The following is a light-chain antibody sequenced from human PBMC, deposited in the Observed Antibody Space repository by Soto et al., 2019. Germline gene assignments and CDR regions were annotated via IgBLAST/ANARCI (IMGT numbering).Light chain of an antibody. CDR1: QGISSY. V-gene: IGKV1-9*01. CDR3: QQVNVYPST. Sequence: IQLTQSPSSLSASVGARVTITRRASQGISSYLGWYQQKPGQAPSLLIYDASTLPSGVPSRFSGGGSGTDFTLTISSLQPEDFATYYCQQVNVYPSTFGGGTKVDIK. J-gene: IGKJ4*01. CDR2: DAS.